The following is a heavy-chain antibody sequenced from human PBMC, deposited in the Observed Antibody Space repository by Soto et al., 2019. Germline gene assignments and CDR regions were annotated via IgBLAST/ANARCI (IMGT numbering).Heavy chain of an antibody. D-gene: IGHD6-13*01. CDR1: GDSVSSNSAA. Sequence: PSQTVSLTCAISGDSVSSNSAAWNWFRQSPSRGLEWLGRTYYRSKWYNDYAVSAKSRITINPDTSKNQFSLQLNSVTPEDTAVYYCARASGIAAAGAFAIWGQGTMVTVS. V-gene: IGHV6-1*01. J-gene: IGHJ3*02. CDR3: ARASGIAAAGAFAI. CDR2: TYYRSKWYN.